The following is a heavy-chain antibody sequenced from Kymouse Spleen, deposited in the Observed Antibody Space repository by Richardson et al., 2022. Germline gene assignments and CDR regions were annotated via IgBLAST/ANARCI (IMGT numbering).Heavy chain of an antibody. J-gene: IGHJ4*02. D-gene: IGHD1-1*01. CDR1: GGSISSYY. Sequence: QVQLQESGPGLVKPSETLSLTCTVSGGSISSYYWSWIRQPPGKGLEWIGYIYYSGSTNYNPSLKSRVTISVDTSKNQFSLKLSSVTAADTAVYYCARAFGTTGTTEGFDYWGQGTLVTVSS. CDR3: ARAFGTTGTTEGFDY. CDR2: IYYSGST. V-gene: IGHV4-59*01.